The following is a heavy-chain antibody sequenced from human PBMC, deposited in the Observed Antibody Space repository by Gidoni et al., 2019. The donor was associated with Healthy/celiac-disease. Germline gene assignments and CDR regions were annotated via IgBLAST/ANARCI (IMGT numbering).Heavy chain of an antibody. D-gene: IGHD5-18*01. CDR1: GGSVGVYY. V-gene: IGHV4-34*01. Sequence: QVLLQQWGEGLLKPSATLSFSCAVYGGSVGVYYWSWIRQPPGKGLGWFGEINHSGSTNYNPSLKGRVTISVDTAKNKFSLKLSSVTAADTAVYYCARFQERGYSYGVLDYWGQGTLVTVSS. CDR2: INHSGST. J-gene: IGHJ4*02. CDR3: ARFQERGYSYGVLDY.